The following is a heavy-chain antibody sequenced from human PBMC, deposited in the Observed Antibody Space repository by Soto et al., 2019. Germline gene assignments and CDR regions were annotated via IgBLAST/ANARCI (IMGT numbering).Heavy chain of an antibody. Sequence: QVQLVESGGGVVQPGRSLRLSCAASGFTFSSYGMHWVRQAPGKGLEWVAVLSYDGSNKYYAYSGKGRFTISRDNSKNTLYLQMNSLRAEGTTVYYCAKAGQWWLFDYWGQGTLVTGSS. D-gene: IGHD2-8*01. CDR2: LSYDGSNK. CDR1: GFTFSSYG. CDR3: AKAGQWWLFDY. J-gene: IGHJ4*02. V-gene: IGHV3-30*18.